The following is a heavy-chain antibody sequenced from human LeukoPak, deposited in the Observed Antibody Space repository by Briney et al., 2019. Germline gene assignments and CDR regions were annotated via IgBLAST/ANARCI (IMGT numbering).Heavy chain of an antibody. CDR2: ISGGSGYI. Sequence: GGSLRLSCAASGFTFSSYSMNWVRQAPGKGLEWVSYISGGSGYIYYADSVKGRFTISRDNAKNSPYLQMNSLRAEDTAVYYCARAIAVAEGYRGQGTLVTVSS. D-gene: IGHD6-19*01. CDR3: ARAIAVAEGY. J-gene: IGHJ4*02. CDR1: GFTFSSYS. V-gene: IGHV3-21*01.